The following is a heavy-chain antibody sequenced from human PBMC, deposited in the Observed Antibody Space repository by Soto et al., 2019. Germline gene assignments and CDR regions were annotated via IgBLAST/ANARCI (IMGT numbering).Heavy chain of an antibody. J-gene: IGHJ4*01. CDR3: ASAGRGCSGYATIDY. CDR1: GGTFSSYT. CDR2: IIPILGIA. D-gene: IGHD5-12*01. V-gene: IGHV1-69*02. Sequence: QVQLVQSGAEVKKPGSSVKVSCKASGGTFSSYTISWVRQAPGQGLEWMGRIIPILGIANYAQKFQGRVKITADKSTSTAYMELSSLRSEDRAVYYCASAGRGCSGYATIDYWGQGTLVTVSS.